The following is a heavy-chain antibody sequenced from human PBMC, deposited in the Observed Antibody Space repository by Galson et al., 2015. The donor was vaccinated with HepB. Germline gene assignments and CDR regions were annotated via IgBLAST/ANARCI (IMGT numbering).Heavy chain of an antibody. CDR3: ARDQAAMARYYYYYMDV. D-gene: IGHD5-18*01. J-gene: IGHJ6*03. V-gene: IGHV3-7*01. CDR2: IKQDGSEK. Sequence: SLRLSCAASGFTFSSYWMSWVRQAPGKGLEWVANIKQDGSEKYYVDSVKGRFTISRDNAKNSLYLQMNSLRAEDTAVYYCARDQAAMARYYYYYMDVWGKGTTVTVSS. CDR1: GFTFSSYW.